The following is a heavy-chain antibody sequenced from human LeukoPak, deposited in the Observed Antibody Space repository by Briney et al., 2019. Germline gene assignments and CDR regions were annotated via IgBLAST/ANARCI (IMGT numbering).Heavy chain of an antibody. CDR2: FDPEDGET. J-gene: IGHJ5*02. D-gene: IGHD6-19*01. CDR3: ATSGGWAWFDP. Sequence: GASVKVSCKVSGYTLTELSMHWVRQAPGKGLEWMGGFDPEDGETIYAQKFQGRVTMTEDTSTDTAYMKLSSLRSGDTAVYYCATSGGWAWFDPWGQGTPVTVSS. V-gene: IGHV1-24*01. CDR1: GYTLTELS.